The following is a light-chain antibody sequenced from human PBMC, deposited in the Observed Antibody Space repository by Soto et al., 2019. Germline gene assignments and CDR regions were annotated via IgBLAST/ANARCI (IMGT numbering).Light chain of an antibody. CDR3: QQYYSTPPT. Sequence: DIVMTQSPDPLAVSLGERATINCKSSQSALYSSNNKNYLAWYQQKPGQPPKLLIYWASTRESGVPDRFSGSGSGTDFTLTISSLQAEDVAVYYCQQYYSTPPTFGQGTKVEIK. CDR2: WAS. J-gene: IGKJ1*01. V-gene: IGKV4-1*01. CDR1: QSALYSSNNKNY.